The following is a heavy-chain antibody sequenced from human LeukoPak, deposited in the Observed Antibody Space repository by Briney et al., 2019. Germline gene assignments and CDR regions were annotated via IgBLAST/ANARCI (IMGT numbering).Heavy chain of an antibody. J-gene: IGHJ4*02. CDR2: INPSGGST. CDR3: ARERFGDLTWVH. V-gene: IGHV1-46*01. CDR1: GYTFTGYY. D-gene: IGHD3-10*01. Sequence: GASVKVSCKASGYTFTGYYMHWVRQAPGQGLEWMGIINPSGGSTSYAQKFQGRVTMTRDMSTSTVYMELSSLRSEDTAVYYCARERFGDLTWVHWGQGTLVTVSS.